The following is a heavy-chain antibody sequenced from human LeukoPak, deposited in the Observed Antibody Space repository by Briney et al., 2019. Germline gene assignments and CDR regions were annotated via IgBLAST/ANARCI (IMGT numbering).Heavy chain of an antibody. CDR2: ISAYNGNT. J-gene: IGHJ6*03. CDR1: GYTFTSYG. CDR3: AREGSVYSNSSTDYYYYYMDV. D-gene: IGHD6-6*01. Sequence: GASVKVSCKASGYTFTSYGISWVRQAPGQGLEWMGWISAYNGNTNYAQKLQGRVTITTDTSTSTAYMELRSLRSDDTAVYYCAREGSVYSNSSTDYYYYYMDVWGKGTTVTVSS. V-gene: IGHV1-18*01.